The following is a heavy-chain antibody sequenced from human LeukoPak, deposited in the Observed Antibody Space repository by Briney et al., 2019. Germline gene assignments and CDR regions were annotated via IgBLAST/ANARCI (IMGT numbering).Heavy chain of an antibody. J-gene: IGHJ5*02. V-gene: IGHV1-18*01. CDR3: ARVPPKAVSLYCSGGSCYSGWFDP. D-gene: IGHD2-15*01. Sequence: ASVKVSCKASGYTFTSYGISWVRQAPGQGLEWMGWISAYNGNTNYAQKLQGRVTMTTDTSTSTAYMELRSLRSDDTAVYYCARVPPKAVSLYCSGGSCYSGWFDPWGQGTLVTVSS. CDR1: GYTFTSYG. CDR2: ISAYNGNT.